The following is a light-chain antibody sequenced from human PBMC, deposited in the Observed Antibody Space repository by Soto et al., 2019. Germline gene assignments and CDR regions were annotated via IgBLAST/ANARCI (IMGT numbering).Light chain of an antibody. CDR3: SSYTSSSTLVV. CDR2: DVS. J-gene: IGLJ2*01. Sequence: QSALTQPASVSGSPGQSITISCTSSDVSGYNYVSWYQQHPDKAPKVMIYDVSNQPSGVSNRFSGSKSGNTASLTISGLQAEDGADYYCSSYTSSSTLVVFGGGTKVTVL. CDR1: SSDVSGYNY. V-gene: IGLV2-14*01.